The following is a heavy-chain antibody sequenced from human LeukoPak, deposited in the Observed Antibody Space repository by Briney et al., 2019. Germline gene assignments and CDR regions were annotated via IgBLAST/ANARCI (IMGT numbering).Heavy chain of an antibody. CDR1: GGSIGSYY. V-gene: IGHV4-59*01. CDR3: ARDPLSGWYEFDY. CDR2: IHYSGST. Sequence: SETLSLTCTVSGGSIGSYYWSWIRQPPGKGLEWIGYIHYSGSTNYNPSLKSRVTISVDSSKNQFSLKLSSVTAADTAVYYCARDPLSGWYEFDYWGQGTLVTVSS. D-gene: IGHD6-19*01. J-gene: IGHJ4*02.